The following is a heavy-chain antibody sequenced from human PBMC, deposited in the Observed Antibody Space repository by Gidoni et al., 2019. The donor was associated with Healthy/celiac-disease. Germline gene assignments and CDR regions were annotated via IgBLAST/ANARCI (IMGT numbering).Heavy chain of an antibody. CDR2: INHSGST. D-gene: IGHD3-3*01. J-gene: IGHJ5*02. V-gene: IGHV4-34*01. CDR1: GGSFSGYY. CDR3: AAYYDFWSGYSQRGWFDP. Sequence: QVQLQQWGAGLLKPSETPSLTCAVYGGSFSGYYWSWIRQPPGKGLEWIGEINHSGSTNYSPSLKSRVTISVDTSKNQFSLKLSSVTAADTAVYYCAAYYDFWSGYSQRGWFDPWGQGTLVTVSS.